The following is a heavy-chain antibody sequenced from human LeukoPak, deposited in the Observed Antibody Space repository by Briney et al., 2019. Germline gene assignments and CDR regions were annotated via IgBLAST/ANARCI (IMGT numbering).Heavy chain of an antibody. CDR1: GFSLSTSGVG. CDR2: IYWDDDK. CDR3: AHVTTMATSGGYYFDY. J-gene: IGHJ4*02. D-gene: IGHD5-18*01. Sequence: ESGPTLVKPTQTLTLTCTFSGFSLSTSGVGVGWIRQPPGKALEWLALIYWDDDKRYSPSLKSRLTITKDTSKNQVVLTMTNMDPVDTATYCCAHVTTMATSGGYYFDYWGQGTLVTVSS. V-gene: IGHV2-5*02.